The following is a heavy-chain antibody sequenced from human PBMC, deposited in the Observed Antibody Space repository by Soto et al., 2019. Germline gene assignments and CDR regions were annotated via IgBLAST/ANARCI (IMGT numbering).Heavy chain of an antibody. CDR1: GFSLTNVRMS. J-gene: IGHJ4*02. CDR2: IFSNDEE. D-gene: IGHD3-10*01. Sequence: QVTLKESGPVLVNPTETLTLTCTVSGFSLTNVRMSVSWIRQPPGRALEWLAHIFSNDEESYNTSLASRLTISKDASKSQVVLTMTNMDPVDTATYYCARTSITSFLFGSWGQGALVTVSS. V-gene: IGHV2-26*01. CDR3: ARTSITSFLFGS.